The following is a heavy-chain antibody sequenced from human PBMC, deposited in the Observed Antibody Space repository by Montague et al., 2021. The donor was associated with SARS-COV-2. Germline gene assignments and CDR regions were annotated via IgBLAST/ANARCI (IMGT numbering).Heavy chain of an antibody. CDR3: ARLLSWIAAAGTIHYFDY. D-gene: IGHD6-13*01. CDR2: IYYSGST. J-gene: IGHJ4*02. CDR1: GGSISSSSYY. Sequence: SETLSLTRTVSGGSISSSSYYWGWIRQPPGKGLEWIGSIYYSGSTYYNPSLKSRVTISVDTSRNQFSLKLSSVTAADTAVYYCARLLSWIAAAGTIHYFDYWGQGTLVTVSS. V-gene: IGHV4-39*01.